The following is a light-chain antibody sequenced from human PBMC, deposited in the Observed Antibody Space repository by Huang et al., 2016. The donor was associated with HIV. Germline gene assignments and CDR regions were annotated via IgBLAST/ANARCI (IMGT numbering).Light chain of an antibody. Sequence: DTVLTQSPATLSLSPGERATLSCRASQSVNSYLAWYQQKPGQTPRLLIYDASSRATGIPARFSGSGSGTDFTLTISSLEPEDFAVYYCQQRKYWPPITFGQGTRLEIK. CDR1: QSVNSY. J-gene: IGKJ5*01. V-gene: IGKV3-11*01. CDR2: DAS. CDR3: QQRKYWPPIT.